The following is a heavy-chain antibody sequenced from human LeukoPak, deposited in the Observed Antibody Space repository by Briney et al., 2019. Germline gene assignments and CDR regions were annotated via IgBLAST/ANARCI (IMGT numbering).Heavy chain of an antibody. V-gene: IGHV3-15*07. CDR1: GFTFSNAW. J-gene: IGHJ3*02. CDR2: IKSKTDGGTT. D-gene: IGHD3-3*01. CDR3: TTDRVAVSSYDFWSGYYRFGAFDI. Sequence: GGSLRLSCAASGFTFSNAWMNWVRQAPGKGLEWVGRIKSKTDGGTTDYAAPVKGRFTISRDDSKNTLYLQMNSLKTEDTAVYYCTTDRVAVSSYDFWSGYYRFGAFDIWGQGTTVTVSS.